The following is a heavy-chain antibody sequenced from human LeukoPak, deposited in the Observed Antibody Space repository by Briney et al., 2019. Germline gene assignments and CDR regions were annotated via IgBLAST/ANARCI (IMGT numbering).Heavy chain of an antibody. Sequence: GGSLRLSCAASGFTFSSYWMHWVRQAPGKGRVWVSRINRDGSTTNYADSVKGRFTISRDNAKNTLYLQVNSLIAEDTAVYYCARLGAVAYAFDIWGQGTMVTVSS. D-gene: IGHD6-19*01. J-gene: IGHJ3*02. V-gene: IGHV3-74*01. CDR2: INRDGSTT. CDR3: ARLGAVAYAFDI. CDR1: GFTFSSYW.